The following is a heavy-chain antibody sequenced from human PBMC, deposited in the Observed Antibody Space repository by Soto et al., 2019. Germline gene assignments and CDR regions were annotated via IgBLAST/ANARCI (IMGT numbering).Heavy chain of an antibody. CDR2: IVVGSGNT. J-gene: IGHJ6*02. Sequence: GASVKVSCKASGFTFTSSAVQWVRQARGQRLEWIGWIVVGSGNTNYAQKFQERVTITRDMSTSTAYMELRSLRSDDTAVYYCARAGASIAARNYYYGMDVWGQGTTVTVSS. CDR1: GFTFTSSA. D-gene: IGHD6-6*01. CDR3: ARAGASIAARNYYYGMDV. V-gene: IGHV1-58*01.